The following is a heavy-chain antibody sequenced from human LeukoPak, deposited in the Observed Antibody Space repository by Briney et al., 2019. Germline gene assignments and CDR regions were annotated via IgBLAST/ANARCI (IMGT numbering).Heavy chain of an antibody. Sequence: PGGSLRLSCTASGFIFSNFSINWVRQAPGKGLEWVSCMDRLTDIYYADSVKGRFTISRDNAKNSVFLQMNSLTVEDTAVYYCVGDPTTNRFQFFHYWGQGALVTVSS. D-gene: IGHD1-14*01. CDR2: MDRLTDI. J-gene: IGHJ4*02. CDR3: VGDPTTNRFQFFHY. V-gene: IGHV3-21*01. CDR1: GFIFSNFS.